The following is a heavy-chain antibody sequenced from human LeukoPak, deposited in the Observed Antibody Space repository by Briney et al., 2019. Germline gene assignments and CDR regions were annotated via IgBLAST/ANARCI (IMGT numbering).Heavy chain of an antibody. Sequence: GESLKISCKVSGYSFSTYWIGWVRQMPGKGLEWMWIIYPADSDTRYSPSFQGQVTFSADKSISTAYLQWNGLKASDSAMYYCARRNNDRSGFHYFDSWGQGTLVTVSS. V-gene: IGHV5-51*01. D-gene: IGHD3-22*01. CDR3: ARRNNDRSGFHYFDS. CDR2: IYPADSDT. CDR1: GYSFSTYW. J-gene: IGHJ4*02.